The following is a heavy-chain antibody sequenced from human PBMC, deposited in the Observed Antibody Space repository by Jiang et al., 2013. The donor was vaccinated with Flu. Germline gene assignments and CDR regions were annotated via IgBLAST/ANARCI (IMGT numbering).Heavy chain of an antibody. J-gene: IGHJ5*02. CDR3: ARHPLRVWGSYRSPALTSPNWFDP. V-gene: IGHV4-39*01. CDR2: IYYSGST. D-gene: IGHD3-16*02. CDR1: GGSISSSSYY. Sequence: GSGLVKPSETLSLTCTVSGGSISSSSYYWGWIRQPPGKGLEWIGSIYYSGSTYYNPSLKSRVTISVDTSKNQFSLKLSSVTAADTAVYYCARHPLRVWGSYRSPALTSPNWFDPWGQGTLVTVSS.